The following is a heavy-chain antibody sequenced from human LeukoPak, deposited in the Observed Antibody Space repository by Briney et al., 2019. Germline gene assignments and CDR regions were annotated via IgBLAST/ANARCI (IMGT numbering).Heavy chain of an antibody. D-gene: IGHD3-16*02. CDR1: AFTFSDYT. Sequence: GSLRLSCSASAFTFSDYTMIWVRQAPGKGLEWVSCITTGSTYIYYADSVKGRFTISRDNSKNTLYLQMNSLRAEDTAVYYCAKDPGAYYDYVWGSYRSPSFDYWGQGTLVTVSS. CDR2: ITTGSTYI. CDR3: AKDPGAYYDYVWGSYRSPSFDY. V-gene: IGHV3-21*04. J-gene: IGHJ4*02.